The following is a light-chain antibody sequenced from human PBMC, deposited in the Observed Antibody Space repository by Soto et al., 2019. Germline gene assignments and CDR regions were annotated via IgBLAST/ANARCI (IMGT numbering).Light chain of an antibody. CDR2: DAS. V-gene: IGKV3-11*01. CDR3: QQRRDWPIT. J-gene: IGKJ4*01. Sequence: EIVLTQSPDTLSLSPGESATLSCRASLNINTYLSWYQQKPGQVPRLLMFDASNRATGILARFSGSGSGTDFTLTISSLEPEDFAVYYCQQRRDWPITFGGGTKVEIK. CDR1: LNINTY.